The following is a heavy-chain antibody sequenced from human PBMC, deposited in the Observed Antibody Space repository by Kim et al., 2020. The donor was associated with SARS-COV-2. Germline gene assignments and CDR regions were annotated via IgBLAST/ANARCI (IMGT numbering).Heavy chain of an antibody. D-gene: IGHD3-22*01. Sequence: SVKVSCKASGGTFSSYAISWVRQAPGQGLEWMGGIIPIFGTANYAQKFQGRVTITADESTSTAYMELSSLRSEDTAVYYCARADPDYYDSSGVGDYYYYYGMDVWGQGTTVTVSS. CDR3: ARADPDYYDSSGVGDYYYYYGMDV. CDR2: IIPIFGTA. CDR1: GGTFSSYA. V-gene: IGHV1-69*13. J-gene: IGHJ6*02.